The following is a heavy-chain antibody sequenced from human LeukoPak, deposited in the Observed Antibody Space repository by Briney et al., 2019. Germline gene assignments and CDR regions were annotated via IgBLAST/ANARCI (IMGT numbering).Heavy chain of an antibody. Sequence: GGSMRLSCAASGFTFSSYAMHWVREAPGKGLEWVAVISYDGSNKYYADSVKGRFTISRDNAKNSLYLQMNSLRAEDTAVYYCARYSYRGYSGYDLIAPDYWGQGTLVTVSS. J-gene: IGHJ4*02. D-gene: IGHD5-12*01. V-gene: IGHV3-30-3*01. CDR2: ISYDGSNK. CDR3: ARYSYRGYSGYDLIAPDY. CDR1: GFTFSSYA.